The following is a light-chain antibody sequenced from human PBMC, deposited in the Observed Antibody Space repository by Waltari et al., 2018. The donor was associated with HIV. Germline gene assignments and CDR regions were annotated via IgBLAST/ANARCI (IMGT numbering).Light chain of an antibody. J-gene: IGLJ1*01. V-gene: IGLV2-14*01. CDR3: CSYTSTTAFDV. Sequence: QSALTQPSSVSGSPGQSVTITCTGTSSDFGGYNSVPWYPQHPGKAPNLIISEVSNRPSGVSDRFSGSKSGNTASLTISGLQAEDEADYYCCSYTSTTAFDVFGTGTRVSVL. CDR1: SSDFGGYNS. CDR2: EVS.